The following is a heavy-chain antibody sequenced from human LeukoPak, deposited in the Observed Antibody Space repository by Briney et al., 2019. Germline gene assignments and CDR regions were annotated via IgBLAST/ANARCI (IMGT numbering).Heavy chain of an antibody. CDR2: IFGSGGSP. Sequence: GGSLRLSCAASGVTLSDHHMYWVRQAPGKGLEWVAGIFGSGGSPHYADSVKGRFTISRDNSRNTVYLQINSLRAEDTAVYYCGKTTVGYSSGQKPAWPVDYWGQGTLVTVSS. V-gene: IGHV3-23*01. D-gene: IGHD5-18*01. CDR3: GKTTVGYSSGQKPAWPVDY. CDR1: GVTLSDHH. J-gene: IGHJ4*02.